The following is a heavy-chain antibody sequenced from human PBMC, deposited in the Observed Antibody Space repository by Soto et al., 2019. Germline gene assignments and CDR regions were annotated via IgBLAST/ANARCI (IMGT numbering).Heavy chain of an antibody. CDR3: ARDWGLSSAMVHYGMDV. Sequence: QVQLVQSGAEVKKPGSSVKVSCKASGGTFSSYAISWVRQAPGQGLDWMGGIIPIFGTANYAQKFQGRVTITADESTSTAYMELSRLRSEDTAVYYCARDWGLSSAMVHYGMDVWGQGPTVTVSS. CDR1: GGTFSSYA. D-gene: IGHD5-18*01. V-gene: IGHV1-69*01. J-gene: IGHJ6*02. CDR2: IIPIFGTA.